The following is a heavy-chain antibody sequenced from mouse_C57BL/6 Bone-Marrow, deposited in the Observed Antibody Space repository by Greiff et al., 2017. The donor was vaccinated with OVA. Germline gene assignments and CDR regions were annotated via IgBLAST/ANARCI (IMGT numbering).Heavy chain of an antibody. J-gene: IGHJ1*03. D-gene: IGHD1-1*01. CDR1: GFTFSSYA. Sequence: EVKVVESGGGLVKPGGSLKLSCAASGFTFSSYAMSWVRQTPEKRLEWVATISDGGSYTYYPDNVKGRFTISRDNAKNNLYLQMSHLKSEDTGMYYCARDGLHYYGSSYDWYSDVWGTGTTVTVSS. CDR2: ISDGGSYT. CDR3: ARDGLHYYGSSYDWYSDV. V-gene: IGHV5-4*01.